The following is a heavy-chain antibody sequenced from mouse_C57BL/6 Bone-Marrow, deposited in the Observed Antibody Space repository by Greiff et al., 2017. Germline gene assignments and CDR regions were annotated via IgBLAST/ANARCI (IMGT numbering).Heavy chain of an antibody. Sequence: QVQLPQSGAELVKPGASVKLSCKASGYTFTEYTIHWVKQRSGQGLEWIGWFYPGSGSIKYNEKFKDKATLTADKSSSTVYMELSRVTSEDSAVYFCARHEAIYYDYDGGYAMDYWGQGTSVTVSS. CDR3: ARHEAIYYDYDGGYAMDY. CDR2: FYPGSGSI. J-gene: IGHJ4*01. D-gene: IGHD2-4*01. CDR1: GYTFTEYT. V-gene: IGHV1-62-2*01.